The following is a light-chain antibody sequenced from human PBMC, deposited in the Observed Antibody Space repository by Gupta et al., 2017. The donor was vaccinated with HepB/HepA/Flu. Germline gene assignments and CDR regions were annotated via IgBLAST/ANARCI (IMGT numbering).Light chain of an antibody. Sequence: EIVLTQSPGTLSLSPGERATLSCRASQTVSSSYLAWYQQKPGQAPRLLIYGASSRATGIPDRFSGSGYGTDFTLTISRLEPEDFAVYYCQQYGRSPPITFGQGTRLEIK. CDR1: QTVSSSY. CDR3: QQYGRSPPIT. V-gene: IGKV3-20*01. CDR2: GAS. J-gene: IGKJ5*01.